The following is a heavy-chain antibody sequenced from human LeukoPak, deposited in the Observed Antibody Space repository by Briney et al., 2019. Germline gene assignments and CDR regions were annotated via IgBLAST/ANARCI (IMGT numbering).Heavy chain of an antibody. J-gene: IGHJ4*02. V-gene: IGHV4-39*01. CDR2: IDYSGST. D-gene: IGHD3-22*01. CDR3: ARTITVIKRYFDF. CDR1: GVSISSTIYY. Sequence: PSETLSLTCTVSGVSISSTIYYWGWIRQPPGKGLEWIGSIDYSGSTYYNPSLKSRVTISVDTSKNQFSLNLSSVTAADTAVYYCARTITVIKRYFDFWGQGTLVTVSS.